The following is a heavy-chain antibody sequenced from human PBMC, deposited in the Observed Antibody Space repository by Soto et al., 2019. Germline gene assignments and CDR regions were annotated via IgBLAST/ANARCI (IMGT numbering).Heavy chain of an antibody. CDR1: GYSFTAYY. CDR3: ARDWGQNSGYV. J-gene: IGHJ4*02. CDR2: INPNNGRT. Sequence: QVPLVQSGAEVKKPGASVRVSCKASGYSFTAYYVHWVRQAPGQGLEWMGWINPNNGRTKNSPKFQGRVTMTRDASVTTLYMEVNWLRSDDTAVYYCARDWGQNSGYVWGQGTLVTVSS. D-gene: IGHD5-12*01. V-gene: IGHV1-2*02.